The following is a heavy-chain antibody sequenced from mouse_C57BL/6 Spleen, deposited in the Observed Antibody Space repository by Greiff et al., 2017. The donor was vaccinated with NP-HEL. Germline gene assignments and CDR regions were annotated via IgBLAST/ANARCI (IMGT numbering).Heavy chain of an antibody. CDR2: INPSSGYT. D-gene: IGHD1-1*01. CDR3: ARLGTTVVAGDYFDY. J-gene: IGHJ2*01. V-gene: IGHV1-4*01. CDR1: GYTFTSYT. Sequence: VQLQQSGAELARPGASVKMSCKASGYTFTSYTMHWVKQRPGQGLEWIGYINPSSGYTKYNQTFKDNATLTAYKSSSTAYMQLSSLTSEDSAVYYCARLGTTVVAGDYFDYWGQGTTLTVSS.